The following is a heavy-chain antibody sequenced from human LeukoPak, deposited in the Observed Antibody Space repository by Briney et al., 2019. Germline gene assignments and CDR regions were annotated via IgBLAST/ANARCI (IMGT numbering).Heavy chain of an antibody. CDR3: AREYGSGSYKGTFDY. D-gene: IGHD3-10*01. CDR1: GYTFTSYG. V-gene: IGHV1-18*01. CDR2: ISAYNGNT. J-gene: IGHJ4*02. Sequence: ASVKVSCKASGYTFTSYGISWVRQAPGQGLEWMGWISAYNGNTNYAQKLQGRVTMTTDTSTSTAYMELSSLRSEDTAVYYCAREYGSGSYKGTFDYWGQGTLVTVSS.